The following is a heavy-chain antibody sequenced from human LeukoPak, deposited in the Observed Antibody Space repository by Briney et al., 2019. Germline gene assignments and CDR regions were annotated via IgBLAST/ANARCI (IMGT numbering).Heavy chain of an antibody. CDR3: ARGHQMGCSSTSCYVDWFDP. CDR2: INPSGGST. Sequence: ASVKVSCKASGYTFTSYYMHWVRQAPGQGLEWMGIINPSGGSTSYAQKFQGRVTMTRDTSTSTVYMELSSLRSEDTAVYHCARGHQMGCSSTSCYVDWFDPWGQGTLVTVSS. J-gene: IGHJ5*02. V-gene: IGHV1-46*01. D-gene: IGHD2-2*01. CDR1: GYTFTSYY.